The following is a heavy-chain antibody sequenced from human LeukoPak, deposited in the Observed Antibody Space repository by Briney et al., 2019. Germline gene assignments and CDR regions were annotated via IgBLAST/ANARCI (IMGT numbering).Heavy chain of an antibody. Sequence: SVNVPCKASGGTFSSYAISWVRQAPGQGLEWMGGIIPIFGTANYAQKFQGRVTITADESTSTAYMELSSLRSEDTAVYYCARVGPHYYDSSGYYYLFDYWGQGTLVTVSS. CDR1: GGTFSSYA. CDR2: IIPIFGTA. CDR3: ARVGPHYYDSSGYYYLFDY. V-gene: IGHV1-69*01. J-gene: IGHJ4*02. D-gene: IGHD3-22*01.